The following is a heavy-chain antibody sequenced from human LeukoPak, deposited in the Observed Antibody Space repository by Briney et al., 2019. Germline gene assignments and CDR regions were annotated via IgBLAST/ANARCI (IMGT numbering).Heavy chain of an antibody. D-gene: IGHD6-6*01. Sequence: SVKVSCKASGGTFSSYAITWVRQAPGQGLEWMGRIIPILGIANYAQKFQGRVTITADKSTSTAYMELSSLRSEDTAVYYCAXXXXXXXXXXXXXXSSSSVVVDYWGQGTLVTVSS. CDR1: GGTFSSYA. CDR2: IIPILGIA. V-gene: IGHV1-69*04. CDR3: AXXXXXXXXXXXXXXSSSSVVVDY. J-gene: IGHJ4*02.